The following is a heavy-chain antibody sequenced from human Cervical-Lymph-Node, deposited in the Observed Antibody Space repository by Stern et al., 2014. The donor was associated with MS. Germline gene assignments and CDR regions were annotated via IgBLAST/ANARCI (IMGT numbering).Heavy chain of an antibody. CDR1: GGSISSSYY. D-gene: IGHD4-11*01. CDR2: IDDTGRT. J-gene: IGHJ4*02. V-gene: IGHV4-39*01. Sequence: QLQLQESGPGLVKPSETLSRTCTVSGGSISSSYYWGWIRQSSGKGLEWIGGIDDTGRTFYNPSLKSRVTISVDTSNNQFSLNLSSVTAADTAVYYCVRQVTVRSRFDYWGQGTLVTVSS. CDR3: VRQVTVRSRFDY.